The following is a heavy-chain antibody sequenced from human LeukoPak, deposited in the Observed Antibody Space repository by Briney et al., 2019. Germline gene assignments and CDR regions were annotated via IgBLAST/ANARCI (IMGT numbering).Heavy chain of an antibody. Sequence: GGSLRLSCAVSGFTFSSSAMSWVRQAPGKGLEWVSSISSSSSYIYYADSVKSRFTISRDNAKNSLYLQMNSLRAEDTAVYYCARRRCSSISCFLDYWGQGTLVTVSS. CDR3: ARRRCSSISCFLDY. J-gene: IGHJ4*02. D-gene: IGHD2-2*01. CDR2: ISSSSSYI. CDR1: GFTFSSSA. V-gene: IGHV3-21*01.